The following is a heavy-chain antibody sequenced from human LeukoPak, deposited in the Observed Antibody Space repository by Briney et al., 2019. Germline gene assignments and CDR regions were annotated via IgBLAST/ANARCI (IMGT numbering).Heavy chain of an antibody. CDR3: AREYNWNFNWFDP. Sequence: PSQTLSLTCTVSGGSISSGDYCWSWIRQPPGKGLEWIGYIYYSGSTYYNPSLKSRVTISVDTSKNQFSLKLSSVTAADTAVYYCAREYNWNFNWFDPWGQGTLVTVSS. CDR2: IYYSGST. CDR1: GGSISSGDYC. V-gene: IGHV4-30-4*01. D-gene: IGHD1-1*01. J-gene: IGHJ5*02.